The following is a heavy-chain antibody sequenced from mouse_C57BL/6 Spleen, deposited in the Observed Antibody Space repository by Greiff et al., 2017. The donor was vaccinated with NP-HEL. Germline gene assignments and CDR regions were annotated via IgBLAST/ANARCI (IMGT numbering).Heavy chain of an antibody. D-gene: IGHD1-1*01. CDR3: ARFITTSYWYFDV. CDR2: IYPGSGNT. J-gene: IGHJ1*03. V-gene: IGHV1-76*01. Sequence: VKLQESGAELVRPGASVKLSCKASGYTFTDYYINWVKQRPGQGLEWIARIYPGSGNTYYNEKFKGKATLTAEKSSSTAYMQLSSLTSEDSAVYFCARFITTSYWYFDVWGTGTTVTVSS. CDR1: GYTFTDYY.